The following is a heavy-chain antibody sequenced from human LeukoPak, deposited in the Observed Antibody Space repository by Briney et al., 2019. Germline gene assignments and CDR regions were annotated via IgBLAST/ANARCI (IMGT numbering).Heavy chain of an antibody. CDR2: INTDGRST. CDR1: GFTFSNYW. Sequence: GGSLRLSCAASGFTFSNYWMHWVRQAPGKGLVWVSRINTDGRSTSYVDSVKGRFTISRDNSKSTLFLQMNSLRAEDTALYYCVKRTMAGVLERRTYYFDYWGQGSLVTVSP. D-gene: IGHD2-2*01. CDR3: VKRTMAGVLERRTYYFDY. J-gene: IGHJ4*02. V-gene: IGHV3-74*01.